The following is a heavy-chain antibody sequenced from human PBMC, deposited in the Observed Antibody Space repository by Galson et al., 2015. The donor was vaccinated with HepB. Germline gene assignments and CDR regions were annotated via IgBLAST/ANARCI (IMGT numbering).Heavy chain of an antibody. Sequence: SGAEVKKPGDSLKISCEGSGYSFTTYWIGWVRQMPGKGLEWMGIIYPGDSDTRYSPSFQGQVTISADKSISTAYLQWSSLKASDTAMYYCARHGERSTGYYSNALDYWGQGTLVTVSS. CDR2: IYPGDSDT. CDR1: GYSFTTYW. J-gene: IGHJ4*02. V-gene: IGHV5-51*01. D-gene: IGHD3-22*01. CDR3: ARHGERSTGYYSNALDY.